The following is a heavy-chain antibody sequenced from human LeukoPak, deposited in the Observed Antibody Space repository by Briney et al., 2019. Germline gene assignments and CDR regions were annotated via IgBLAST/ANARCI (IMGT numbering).Heavy chain of an antibody. CDR3: ARGWWRELLQRHFDY. D-gene: IGHD1-26*01. CDR2: MNPNSGNA. Sequence: ASVKVSCKVSGYTLTELSMHWVRQATGQGLEWMGWMNPNSGNAGYAQKFQGRVTITRNTSISTAYMELSSLRSEDTAVYYCARGWWRELLQRHFDYWGQGTLVTVSS. CDR1: GYTLTELS. V-gene: IGHV1-8*03. J-gene: IGHJ4*02.